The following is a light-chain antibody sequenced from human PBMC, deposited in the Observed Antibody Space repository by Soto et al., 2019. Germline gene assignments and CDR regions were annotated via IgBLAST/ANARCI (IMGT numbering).Light chain of an antibody. CDR2: EVS. CDR1: SNDVGGYKY. V-gene: IGLV2-14*01. Sequence: QSVLTQPASVSGSPGQSITISCTRTSNDVGGYKYVSWHQQHPGKAPKLMIYEVSNRPSGVSTRFSASRSGNTASLTISGLQAEDEADYYCSAYTGIKEVFGGGTKLTVL. J-gene: IGLJ2*01. CDR3: SAYTGIKEV.